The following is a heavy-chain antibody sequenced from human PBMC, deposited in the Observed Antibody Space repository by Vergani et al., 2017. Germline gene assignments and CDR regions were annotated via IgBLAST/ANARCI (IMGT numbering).Heavy chain of an antibody. V-gene: IGHV1-46*03. D-gene: IGHD2-2*03. CDR3: ARAGYCTSTSCYSFSYYYMDV. Sequence: QVQLVQSGAEVKKPGASVKVSCKASGYSFTSNSMHWVRQAPGQGLEWMGLINPMGGSTTYAQRFQGRVTMTRDTSTSTVYMQLSSLRFEDTAVYYCARAGYCTSTSCYSFSYYYMDVWGKGTTVTVSS. CDR1: GYSFTSNS. CDR2: INPMGGST. J-gene: IGHJ6*03.